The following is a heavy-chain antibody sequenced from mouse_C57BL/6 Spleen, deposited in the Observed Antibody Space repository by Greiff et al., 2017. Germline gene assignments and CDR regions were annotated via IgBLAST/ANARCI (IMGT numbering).Heavy chain of an antibody. V-gene: IGHV1-81*01. J-gene: IGHJ4*01. CDR2: IYPRSGNT. D-gene: IGHD1-1*01. CDR1: GYTFTSYG. Sequence: QVQLQQSGAELARPGASVKLSCKASGYTFTSYGISWVKQRTGQGLEWIGEIYPRSGNTYYNEKFKGKATLTADKSSSTAYMELRSLTSEDSAVYFCAYYGSSSSYAMDYWGQGTSVTVSS. CDR3: AYYGSSSSYAMDY.